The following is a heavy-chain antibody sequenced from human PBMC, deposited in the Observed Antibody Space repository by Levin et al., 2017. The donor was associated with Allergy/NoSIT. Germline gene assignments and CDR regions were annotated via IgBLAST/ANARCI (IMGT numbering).Heavy chain of an antibody. CDR3: AKDWAAAGTNDY. D-gene: IGHD6-13*01. J-gene: IGHJ4*02. CDR2: ISYDGSNK. CDR1: GFTFSSYG. V-gene: IGHV3-30*18. Sequence: PGGSLRLSCAASGFTFSSYGMHWVRQAPGKGLEWVAVISYDGSNKYYADSVKGRFTISRDNSKNTLYLQMNSLRAEDTAVYYCAKDWAAAGTNDYWGQGTLVTVSS.